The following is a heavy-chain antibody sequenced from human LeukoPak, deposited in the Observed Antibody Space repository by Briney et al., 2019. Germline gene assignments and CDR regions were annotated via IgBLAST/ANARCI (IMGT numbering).Heavy chain of an antibody. CDR1: GFTFSSYE. CDR3: AREAAYYYGSGSTPGTGMDV. D-gene: IGHD3-10*01. V-gene: IGHV3-48*03. Sequence: HPGGSLRLSCAASGFTFSSYEMNWVRQAPGKGLEWVSYISSSGSTIYYADSVKGRFTISRDNAKNSLYLQMNSLRAEDTAVYYCAREAAYYYGSGSTPGTGMDVWGQGTTVTVSS. CDR2: ISSSGSTI. J-gene: IGHJ6*02.